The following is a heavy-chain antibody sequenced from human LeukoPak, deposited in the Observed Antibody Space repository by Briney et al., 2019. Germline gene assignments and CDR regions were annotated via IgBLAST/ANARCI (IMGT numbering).Heavy chain of an antibody. CDR3: ARGQRQRDFYYFDY. CDR2: INHSGST. V-gene: IGHV4-34*01. D-gene: IGHD3-3*01. CDR1: GGSFSGYY. Sequence: DPSETLSLTCAVYGGSFSGYYWSWIRQPPGKGLEWIGEINHSGSTNYNPSLKSRVTISVDTSKNQFSLKLSSVTAADTAVYYCARGQRQRDFYYFDYWGQGTLVTVSP. J-gene: IGHJ4*02.